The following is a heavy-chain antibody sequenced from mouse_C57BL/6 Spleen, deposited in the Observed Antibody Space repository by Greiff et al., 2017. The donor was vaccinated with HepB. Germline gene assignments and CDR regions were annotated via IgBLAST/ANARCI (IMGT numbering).Heavy chain of an antibody. CDR1: GFTFSSYT. D-gene: IGHD4-1*01. V-gene: IGHV5-9*01. Sequence: DVHLVESGGGLVKPGGSLKLSCAASGFTFSSYTMSWVRQTPEKRLEWVATISGGGGNTYYPDSVKGRFTISRDNAKNTLYLQMSSLRSEDTALYYCARNWFDYWGQGTTLTVSS. CDR2: ISGGGGNT. J-gene: IGHJ2*01. CDR3: ARNWFDY.